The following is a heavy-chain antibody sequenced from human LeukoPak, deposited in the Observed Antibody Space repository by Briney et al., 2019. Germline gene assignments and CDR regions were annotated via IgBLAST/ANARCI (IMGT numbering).Heavy chain of an antibody. J-gene: IGHJ4*02. Sequence: PGGSLRLSCAASGFTFSTYWMHWVRQAPGKGLVWVSRINIDGSNTNYADSVKGRFTISRDNAKNTLYLQMDSLRAEDTAVYYCARSLGGAYDYWGQGTLVTVSS. CDR1: GFTFSTYW. CDR2: INIDGSNT. D-gene: IGHD1-26*01. CDR3: ARSLGGAYDY. V-gene: IGHV3-74*01.